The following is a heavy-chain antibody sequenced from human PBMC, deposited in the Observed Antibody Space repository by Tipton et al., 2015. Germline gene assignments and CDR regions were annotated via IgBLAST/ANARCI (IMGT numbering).Heavy chain of an antibody. V-gene: IGHV4-39*01. CDR2: IYHIGST. CDR1: GGSISSSSYY. D-gene: IGHD3-22*01. J-gene: IGHJ5*02. CDR3: ARGGAGYYYDSVGYLS. Sequence: TLSLTCTVSGGSISSSSYYWGWIRQPPGKGLEWIGIIYHIGSTYYNPSLKSRVTISVDTSKKQFSLRLSSVTAADTAVFFCARGGAGYYYDSVGYLSWGQGTLVTVSS.